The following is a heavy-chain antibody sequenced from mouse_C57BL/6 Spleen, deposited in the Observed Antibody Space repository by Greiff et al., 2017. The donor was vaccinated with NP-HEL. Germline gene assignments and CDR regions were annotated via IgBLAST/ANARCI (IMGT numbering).Heavy chain of an antibody. Sequence: VQLQQSGAELVKPGASVKLSCKASGYTFTEYTIHWVKQRSGQGLEWIGWFYPGSGSIKYNEKFKDKATLTADKSSSTVYMELSRLTSEDSAVYFCARHEDGPGHDGYCLGYWGQGTTLTVSS. V-gene: IGHV1-62-2*01. CDR2: FYPGSGSI. D-gene: IGHD2-3*01. CDR3: ARHEDGPGHDGYCLGY. CDR1: GYTFTEYT. J-gene: IGHJ2*01.